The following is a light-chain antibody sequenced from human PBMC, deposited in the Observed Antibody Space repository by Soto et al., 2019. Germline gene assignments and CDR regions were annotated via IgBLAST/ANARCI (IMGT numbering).Light chain of an antibody. CDR2: GAS. CDR1: QSVSSSY. V-gene: IGKV3-20*01. Sequence: EIVLTQSPGTLSLSPGERATLSCRASQSVSSSYLAWYQQKPGQAPRLLIYGASSRATGIPDRFGGSGSGTDFTLTISRLEPEDFAVYYCQQYGSSPPLTFCGGTNVESK. J-gene: IGKJ4*01. CDR3: QQYGSSPPLT.